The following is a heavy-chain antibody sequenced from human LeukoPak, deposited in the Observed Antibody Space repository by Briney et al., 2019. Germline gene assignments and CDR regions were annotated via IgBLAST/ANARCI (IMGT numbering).Heavy chain of an antibody. CDR2: ISSSGSTI. V-gene: IGHV3-48*03. CDR3: ARVYYYDSRDDAFDI. D-gene: IGHD3-22*01. CDR1: GFTFSSYE. Sequence: GGSLRLSCAASGFTFSSYEMNWVRQAPGKGLEWVSYISSSGSTIYYADSVRGRFTISRDNAKNSLYLQMNSLRAEDTAVYYCARVYYYDSRDDAFDIWGQGTMVTVSS. J-gene: IGHJ3*02.